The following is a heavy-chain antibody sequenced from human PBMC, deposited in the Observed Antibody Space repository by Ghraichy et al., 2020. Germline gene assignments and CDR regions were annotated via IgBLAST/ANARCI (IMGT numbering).Heavy chain of an antibody. CDR2: ISSDGSNK. V-gene: IGHV3-30*04. D-gene: IGHD6-13*01. Sequence: LSLTCAASGFTFSSYAMHWVRQAPGKGLEWVAVISSDGSNKYYADAEECRSTICSDESKNALHLQMSSMRAEETTVYYCARDQSQQLPYSDYDYGIDVWGPGTTVTVAS. CDR1: GFTFSSYA. CDR3: ARDQSQQLPYSDYDYGIDV. J-gene: IGHJ6*02.